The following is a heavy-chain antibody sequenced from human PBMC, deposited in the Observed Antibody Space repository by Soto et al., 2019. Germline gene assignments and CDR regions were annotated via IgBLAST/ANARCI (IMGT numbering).Heavy chain of an antibody. D-gene: IGHD6-19*01. CDR2: IYYSGST. J-gene: IGHJ4*02. Sequence: PSETLSLTCTVSGGSISSSSYYWGWIRQPPGKGLEWIGSIYYSGSTYYNPSLKSRVTISVDTSKNQFSLKLSSVTAADMAVYYCARRTYSSGWYSDYWGQGTLVTVSS. V-gene: IGHV4-39*01. CDR3: ARRTYSSGWYSDY. CDR1: GGSISSSSYY.